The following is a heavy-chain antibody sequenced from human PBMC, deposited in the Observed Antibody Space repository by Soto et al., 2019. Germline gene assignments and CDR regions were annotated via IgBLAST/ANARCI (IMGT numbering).Heavy chain of an antibody. D-gene: IGHD3-22*01. CDR2: IVVGSGNT. CDR1: GFTFTSSA. CDR3: AADGGYYDSSGSEYFQH. J-gene: IGHJ1*01. V-gene: IGHV1-58*01. Sequence: QMQLVQSGPEVKKPGTSVKVSCKASGFTFTSSAVQWVRQARGQRLEWIGWIVVGSGNTNYAQKFQERVTITRDMATSTGYMELSSLRSEDTAVYYCAADGGYYDSSGSEYFQHWGQGTLVTVSS.